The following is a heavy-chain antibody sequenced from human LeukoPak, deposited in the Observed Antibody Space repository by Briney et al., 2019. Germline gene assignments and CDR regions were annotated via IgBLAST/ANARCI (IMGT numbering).Heavy chain of an antibody. Sequence: PSETLSLTCTVSGGSISSSSYYWGWIRQPPGKGLEWIGSIYYSGSTYYNPSLKSRVTISVDTSKNQFSLKLSSVTAADTAVYYCARAAWDGTMVRGGSRYYYYYMDVWGKGTTVTISS. CDR3: ARAAWDGTMVRGGSRYYYYYMDV. CDR2: IYYSGST. CDR1: GGSISSSSYY. J-gene: IGHJ6*03. V-gene: IGHV4-39*07. D-gene: IGHD3-10*01.